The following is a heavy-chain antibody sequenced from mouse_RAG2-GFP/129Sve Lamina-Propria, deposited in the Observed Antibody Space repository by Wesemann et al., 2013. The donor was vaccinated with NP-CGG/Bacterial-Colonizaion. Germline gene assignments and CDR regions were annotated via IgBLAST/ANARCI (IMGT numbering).Heavy chain of an antibody. Sequence: QVQLQQSGAELVMPGASVKLSCKASGYTFTSYWMHWVKQRPGQGLEWIGEIDPSDSYTNYNQKFKGKATLTVDKSSSTAYMQLSSLTSEDSAVYYCANYLYAMDYWGQGTSVTVSS. D-gene: IGHD1-1*01. J-gene: IGHJ4*01. V-gene: IGHV1-69*01. CDR3: ANYLYAMDY. CDR2: IDPSDSYT. CDR1: GYTFTSYW.